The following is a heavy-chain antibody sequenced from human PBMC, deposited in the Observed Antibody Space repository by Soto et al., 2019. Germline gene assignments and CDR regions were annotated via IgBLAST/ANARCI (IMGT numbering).Heavy chain of an antibody. V-gene: IGHV1-69*04. Sequence: VKVSCKASGYTFTSYAMHWVRQAPGQRLEWMGRIIPILGIANYAQKFQGRVTITADKSTSTAYMELSSLRSEDTAVYYCARVAAAAVTDYYYGMDVWGQGTTVTVSS. CDR1: GYTFTSYA. CDR3: ARVAAAAVTDYYYGMDV. D-gene: IGHD6-13*01. J-gene: IGHJ6*02. CDR2: IIPILGIA.